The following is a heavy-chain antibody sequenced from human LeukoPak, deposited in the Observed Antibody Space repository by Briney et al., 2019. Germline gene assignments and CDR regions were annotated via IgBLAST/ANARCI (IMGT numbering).Heavy chain of an antibody. D-gene: IGHD4/OR15-4a*01. V-gene: IGHV3-7*01. CDR3: ATLPDPYGANFDY. J-gene: IGHJ4*02. Sequence: PGGSRRLSCAASGFTLSSYWMSWVRQAPGKGLGWVANIKQDGSEKYYVDSVEGRFTISRDNAKNSLYLQMNSLRAEDTAVYYCATLPDPYGANFDYWGQGTLVTVSS. CDR1: GFTLSSYW. CDR2: IKQDGSEK.